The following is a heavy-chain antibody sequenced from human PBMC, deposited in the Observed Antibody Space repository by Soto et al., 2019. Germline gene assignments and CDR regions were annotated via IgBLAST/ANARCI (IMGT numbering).Heavy chain of an antibody. J-gene: IGHJ4*02. CDR3: SRGILV. Sequence: QVQLQESGPGLVKPSQTLSLTCTVSGGSINSGGYCWSWIRQHPGKGLDWIGCISYGGSTSYNPSLKSRVTIAVDTSKNQFSLKLTSVTAADTAVYYCSRGILVWGQGALITVSS. V-gene: IGHV4-31*03. CDR1: GGSINSGGYC. CDR2: ISYGGST. D-gene: IGHD5-18*01.